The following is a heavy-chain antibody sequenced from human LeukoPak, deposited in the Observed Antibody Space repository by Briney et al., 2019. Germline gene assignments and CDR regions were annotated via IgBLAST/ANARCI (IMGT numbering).Heavy chain of an antibody. Sequence: NPSETLSLTCTVSGGSISSYYWSWIRQPAGKGLEWIGRIYNSGSTTYNPSLKSRVTMSVDTSKNQFSLKLSSVTAADTAVYYCARDQRGDQTYYYGSGSYFFDPWGQGTLVTVSS. CDR3: ARDQRGDQTYYYGSGSYFFDP. V-gene: IGHV4-4*07. CDR2: IYNSGST. D-gene: IGHD3-10*01. CDR1: GGSISSYY. J-gene: IGHJ5*02.